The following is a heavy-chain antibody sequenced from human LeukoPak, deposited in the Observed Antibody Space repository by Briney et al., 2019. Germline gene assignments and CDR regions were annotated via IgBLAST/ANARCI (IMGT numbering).Heavy chain of an antibody. D-gene: IGHD2-2*01. CDR3: AKDPYLVSSTSQTWFDP. Sequence: GGSLRLSCAASGFTFIGDAMSWVRQAPGKGLEWGSAISGSGGSTYYPDPVKGRFPIFMDNSKNNLHLQTNSLIAEDTAVYSCAKDPYLVSSTSQTWFDPWGQGTLVTVSS. J-gene: IGHJ5*02. CDR2: ISGSGGST. V-gene: IGHV3-23*01. CDR1: GFTFIGDA.